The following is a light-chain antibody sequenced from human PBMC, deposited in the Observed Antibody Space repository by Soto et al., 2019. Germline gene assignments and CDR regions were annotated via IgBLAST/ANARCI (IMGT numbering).Light chain of an antibody. CDR2: EAT. V-gene: IGLV2-23*02. Sequence: QSVLTQPASVSGSPGQSITISCTRTSSDIGRYNLVSWYQQHPGKPPKLMIYEATKRPSGASNRFSGSKSGNTASLTISGLQAEDEADYYCSLYASSNTFMFGGGTKLTVL. CDR1: SSDIGRYNL. CDR3: SLYASSNTFM. J-gene: IGLJ3*02.